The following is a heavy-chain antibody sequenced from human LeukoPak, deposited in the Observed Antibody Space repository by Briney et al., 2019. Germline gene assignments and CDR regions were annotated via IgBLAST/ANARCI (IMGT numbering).Heavy chain of an antibody. Sequence: SETLSLTCTVSGGSISSSSYYWSWIRQPPGKGLELIGYIYYSGGTNYNPSLKSRVTISVDTSKNQFSLKLTSMTAADTAVYYCARGYDNNPKFDYWGQGTLVTVSS. D-gene: IGHD2-2*01. J-gene: IGHJ4*02. CDR3: ARGYDNNPKFDY. CDR1: GGSISSSSYY. V-gene: IGHV4-61*01. CDR2: IYYSGGT.